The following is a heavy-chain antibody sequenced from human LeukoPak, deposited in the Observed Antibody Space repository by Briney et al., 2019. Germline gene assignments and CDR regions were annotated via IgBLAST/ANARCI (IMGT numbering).Heavy chain of an antibody. D-gene: IGHD6-19*01. J-gene: IGHJ6*02. V-gene: IGHV3-23*01. CDR3: ARGVPGYSSGWSNPYYYGMDV. Sequence: GGSLRLSCAASGFTFSSYAMSWVRQAPGKGLEWVSAISGSGGSTYYADSVKGRFTISRDNSKNTLYLQMNSLRAEDTAVYYCARGVPGYSSGWSNPYYYGMDVWGQGTTVTVSS. CDR1: GFTFSSYA. CDR2: ISGSGGST.